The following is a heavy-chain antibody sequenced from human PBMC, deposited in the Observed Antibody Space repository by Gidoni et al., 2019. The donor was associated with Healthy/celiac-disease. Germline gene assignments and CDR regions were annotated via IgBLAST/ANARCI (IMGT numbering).Heavy chain of an antibody. CDR2: ISGSGGST. Sequence: EVQLLESGRGLVQPGRSLRLSCAASGFTFSSYAMSWVRQAPGKGLEWVSAISGSGGSTYYADSVKGRFTISRDNSKNTLYLQMNSLRAEDTAVYYCAKDLGIVVVPAANDYWGQGTLVTVSS. CDR3: AKDLGIVVVPAANDY. D-gene: IGHD2-2*01. CDR1: GFTFSSYA. J-gene: IGHJ4*02. V-gene: IGHV3-23*01.